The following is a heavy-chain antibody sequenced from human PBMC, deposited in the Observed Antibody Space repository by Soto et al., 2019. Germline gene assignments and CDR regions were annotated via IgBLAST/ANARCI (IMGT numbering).Heavy chain of an antibody. CDR2: ITTSGDNT. Sequence: EVHLLESGGGLVQPGGSLRLSCAASGFAFNNYGMSWVRQAPGKGLEWVSAITTSGDNTYHADSVRGRFTISRDNSKNTLYLEMNGLRAGDTATYFCAKHLGPSVAGTRGVDYWGLGTVVTVSS. CDR3: AKHLGPSVAGTRGVDY. D-gene: IGHD6-19*01. J-gene: IGHJ4*02. CDR1: GFAFNNYG. V-gene: IGHV3-23*01.